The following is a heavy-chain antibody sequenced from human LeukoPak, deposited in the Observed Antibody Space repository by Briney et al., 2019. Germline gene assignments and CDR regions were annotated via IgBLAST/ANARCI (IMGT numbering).Heavy chain of an antibody. CDR3: ARDDYDSSGYYGWFDP. D-gene: IGHD3-22*01. Sequence: SVKVSCKASGGTFSSYTISWVRQAPGQGLEWMGRIIPILGIANYAQKFQGRDTITADKSTSTAYMELSSLRSEDTAVYYCARDDYDSSGYYGWFDPWGQGTLVTVSS. V-gene: IGHV1-69*04. J-gene: IGHJ5*02. CDR1: GGTFSSYT. CDR2: IIPILGIA.